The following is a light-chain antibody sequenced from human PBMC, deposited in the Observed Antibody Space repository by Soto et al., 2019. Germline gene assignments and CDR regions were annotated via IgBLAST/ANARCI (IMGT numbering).Light chain of an antibody. CDR1: QSVSSSY. V-gene: IGKV3-20*01. CDR3: QQYGSSPLT. CDR2: GAS. J-gene: IGKJ2*01. Sequence: EIVLTQSPGTLSLSPGERATLSCRASQSVSSSYLAWYQQKPGQAPRLLIYGASSRATGIPDRFSGSGSGRDFTLTISRLEPEDFAVYYCQQYGSSPLTFGQGTKLEI.